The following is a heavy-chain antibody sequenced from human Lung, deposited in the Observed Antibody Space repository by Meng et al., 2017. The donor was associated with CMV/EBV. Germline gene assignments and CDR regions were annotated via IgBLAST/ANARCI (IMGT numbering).Heavy chain of an antibody. Sequence: SCAASEFSFSNYAMSWVRQAPGRGLAWVSAITASGGSTYYADSVKGRFTVSRDNSKNTLYLQMNSLRAEDTALYYCAKAFSASWYREYYDDWVQGTXVTVSS. CDR1: EFSFSNYA. J-gene: IGHJ4*02. CDR3: AKAFSASWYREYYDD. V-gene: IGHV3-23*01. CDR2: ITASGGST. D-gene: IGHD6-13*01.